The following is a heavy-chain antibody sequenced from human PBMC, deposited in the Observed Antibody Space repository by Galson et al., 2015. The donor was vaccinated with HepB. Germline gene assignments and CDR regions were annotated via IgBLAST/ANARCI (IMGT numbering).Heavy chain of an antibody. D-gene: IGHD3-22*01. CDR2: IDWDDDK. CDR1: GFSLSTSGMC. CDR3: ARGKGSGYYRNWFDP. J-gene: IGHJ5*02. V-gene: IGHV2-70*11. Sequence: PALVKPTQTLTLTCTFSGFSLSTSGMCVSWIRQPPGKALEWLARIDWDDDKYYSTSLKTRLTISKDTSKNQVVLTMTNMDPVDTATYYCARGKGSGYYRNWFDPWGQGTLVTVSS.